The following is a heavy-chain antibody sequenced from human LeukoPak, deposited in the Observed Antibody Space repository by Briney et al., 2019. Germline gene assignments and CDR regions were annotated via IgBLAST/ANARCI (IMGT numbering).Heavy chain of an antibody. CDR1: GVSFNDYY. D-gene: IGHD3-10*01. CDR2: INHSGYT. CDR3: TRMTSGHDY. J-gene: IGHJ4*02. Sequence: PSETLSLTCAVSGVSFNDYYWSWVRQTPGKGLEWIGEINHSGYTYDSPSLKSRVTLSIDTSRNQFSLNLRSVTVADAGIYFCTRMTSGHDYWGQGTLVTVSS. V-gene: IGHV4-34*01.